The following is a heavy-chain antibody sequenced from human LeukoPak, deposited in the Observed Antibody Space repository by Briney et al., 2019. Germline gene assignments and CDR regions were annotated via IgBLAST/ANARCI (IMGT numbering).Heavy chain of an antibody. CDR3: ARHECGAENLDY. D-gene: IGHD2-21*01. Sequence: SETLSLTCTVSGASIRTYYWSWIRQPPGKGLKCIAYVSHSWSTNHNPYLQSRVTISADTSKNQFSLKLTSVTAADTAVYYCARHECGAENLDYWGQGTLITVYS. CDR1: GASIRTYY. CDR2: VSHSWST. V-gene: IGHV4-59*08. J-gene: IGHJ4*02.